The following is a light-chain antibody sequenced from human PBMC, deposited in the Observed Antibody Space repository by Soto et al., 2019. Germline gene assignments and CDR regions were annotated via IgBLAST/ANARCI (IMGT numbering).Light chain of an antibody. CDR1: QSVSSSY. Sequence: EIVLTQSPGTLSLSPGERATLSCRASQSVSSSYLAWYQQKPGQAPRLLIYGASSRATVIPDRFSGSGSGTDFTLTISRLEPEDFVVYYCQQYASSPSWTFGQGTKVEIK. CDR3: QQYASSPSWT. J-gene: IGKJ1*01. CDR2: GAS. V-gene: IGKV3-20*01.